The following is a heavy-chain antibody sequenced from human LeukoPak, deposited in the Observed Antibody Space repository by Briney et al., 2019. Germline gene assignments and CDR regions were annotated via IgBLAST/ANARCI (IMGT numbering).Heavy chain of an antibody. CDR2: TYYRSKLYN. J-gene: IGHJ4*02. Sequence: SQTLSLTCAISGDSVSSNSAAWNWIRQSPSRGLEWLGRTYYRSKLYNDYAVSVKSRITINPDTSKNQFSLPLQSVIREDTAVYYCARLAPGSSGYDYWGQGTLVTVSS. D-gene: IGHD6-19*01. CDR3: ARLAPGSSGYDY. CDR1: GDSVSSNSAA. V-gene: IGHV6-1*01.